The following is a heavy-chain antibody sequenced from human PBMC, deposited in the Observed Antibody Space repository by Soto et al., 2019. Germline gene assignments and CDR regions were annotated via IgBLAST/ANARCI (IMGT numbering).Heavy chain of an antibody. CDR3: ARTLGVFSITSSFDD. V-gene: IGHV1-18*01. J-gene: IGHJ4*02. Sequence: QVQLVQSGAEVKKPGASVKVSCKASGYTFTSYGISWGRQAPGQGLEWMGWISAYHGNTNYAQKLQGRVTMRTDTYKSTAYMELRRLRSDDTAVYYCARTLGVFSITSSFDDWGQGTLVTVSS. CDR2: ISAYHGNT. CDR1: GYTFTSYG. D-gene: IGHD3-10*01.